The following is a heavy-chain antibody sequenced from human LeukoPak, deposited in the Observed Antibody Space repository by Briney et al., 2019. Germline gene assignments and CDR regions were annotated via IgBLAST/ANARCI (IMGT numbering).Heavy chain of an antibody. J-gene: IGHJ6*02. D-gene: IGHD1-1*01. CDR1: GGTFSSYA. CDR3: ARRPKATWNYYYYGMDV. Sequence: GASVTVSCKASGGTFSSYAISWVRQAPGQGLEWMGGIIPIFGTANYAQKLQGRVTITADESTSTAYMELSSLRSEDTAVYYCARRPKATWNYYYYGMDVWGQGTTVTVSS. CDR2: IIPIFGTA. V-gene: IGHV1-69*01.